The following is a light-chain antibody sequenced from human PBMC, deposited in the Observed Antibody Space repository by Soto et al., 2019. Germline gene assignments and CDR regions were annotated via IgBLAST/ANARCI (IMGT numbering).Light chain of an antibody. V-gene: IGKV1-6*01. CDR2: GAS. Sequence: AIEMTQSPSSLSASIGDRVIITCRASQGIRNDLGWYQQKPGEAPRLLIYGASRLQSGVPPRFSGSGSGTVFTLSINRLQPEDLATYYCLQDYGDLWTFGQGTKVEL. CDR3: LQDYGDLWT. CDR1: QGIRND. J-gene: IGKJ1*01.